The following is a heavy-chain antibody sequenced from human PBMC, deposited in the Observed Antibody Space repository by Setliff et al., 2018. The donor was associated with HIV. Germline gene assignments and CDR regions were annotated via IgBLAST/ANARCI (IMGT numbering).Heavy chain of an antibody. CDR3: ARVFVDTAVLRVLEYYFDS. D-gene: IGHD5-18*01. CDR1: GGSFSGYC. Sequence: SETLSLTCAVYGGSFSGYCWSWIRQPPGKGLEWIGEIQHSGRINYNPSLKSRVTISLDTSKNQFSLRMRSVTAADTAVYYCARVFVDTAVLRVLEYYFDSWGRGTLVTVSS. V-gene: IGHV4-34*01. J-gene: IGHJ4*02. CDR2: IQHSGRI.